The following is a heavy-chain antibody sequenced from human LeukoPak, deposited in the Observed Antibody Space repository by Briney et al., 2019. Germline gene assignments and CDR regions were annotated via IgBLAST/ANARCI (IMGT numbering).Heavy chain of an antibody. J-gene: IGHJ4*02. V-gene: IGHV4-38-2*02. Sequence: SETLSLTCTVSGYSISNGYYWGWIRQPPGKGLEWVGSIYHRGSTYYNPSLRSRVTISLDRSKKKFSLKLTSVTAADTAVYYCARVGYDILTGYYSHPFDYWGQGTLVTVSS. CDR3: ARVGYDILTGYYSHPFDY. CDR2: IYHRGST. D-gene: IGHD3-9*01. CDR1: GYSISNGYY.